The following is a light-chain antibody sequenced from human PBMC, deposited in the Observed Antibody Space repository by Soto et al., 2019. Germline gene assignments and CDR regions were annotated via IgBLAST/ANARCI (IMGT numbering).Light chain of an antibody. CDR3: QQHNSYPRS. CDR1: QGISRF. Sequence: DIQLTQSPSFLSASVGDRVTIACRASQGISRFLAWYQQKPGKAPKLLIYAASTLQRGVSSRFSGSGSGTEFTLTISSLQPEDSATYYCQQHNSYPRSFGQGTKLEIK. J-gene: IGKJ2*01. V-gene: IGKV1-9*01. CDR2: AAS.